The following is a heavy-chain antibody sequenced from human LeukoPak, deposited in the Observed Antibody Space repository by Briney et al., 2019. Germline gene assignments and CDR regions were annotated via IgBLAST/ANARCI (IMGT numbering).Heavy chain of an antibody. CDR3: ARDGRCGFDCYAS. Sequence: PGGSLRLSCAASGFRFSSYTMNWVRQAPGKGLEWVSIISSSSSYIYYADSVKGRFTISRDNAKNALYLQMNSLRVEDTAVYYCARDGRCGFDCYASWGQGTLVTVSS. CDR1: GFRFSSYT. CDR2: ISSSSSYI. D-gene: IGHD2-21*02. J-gene: IGHJ4*02. V-gene: IGHV3-21*01.